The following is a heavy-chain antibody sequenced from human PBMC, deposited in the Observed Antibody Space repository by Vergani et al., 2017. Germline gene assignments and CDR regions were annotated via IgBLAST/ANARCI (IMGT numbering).Heavy chain of an antibody. D-gene: IGHD3-10*01. CDR2: IYYSENK. CDR1: GGSITYGAFY. Sequence: QLQLQESGPGLVKPSETLSLTCTVSGGSITYGAFYWGWIRHSPGKGLEWIGSIYYSENKFYNPSLESRVTLSIDTTKNQFSLKLKSVTAADTAVYYCARGFRDEGSVSGGTLENWFDPWGQGTLVTVSS. V-gene: IGHV4-39*01. J-gene: IGHJ5*02. CDR3: ARGFRDEGSVSGGTLENWFDP.